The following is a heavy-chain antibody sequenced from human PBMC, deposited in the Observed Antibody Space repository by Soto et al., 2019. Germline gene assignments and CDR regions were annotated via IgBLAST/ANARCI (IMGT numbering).Heavy chain of an antibody. J-gene: IGHJ5*02. CDR3: VSGRWFDP. CDR1: GFRFSNFG. Sequence: GSLRLSCATSGFRFSNFGMHWVRQAPGKGLEWVAVMSYDGSNKYYADSVKGRFTISRDNSKNTLYLQMNSLRAEDTAVYYCVSGRWFDPWGQGTLVTVSS. V-gene: IGHV3-30*03. CDR2: MSYDGSNK. D-gene: IGHD3-3*02.